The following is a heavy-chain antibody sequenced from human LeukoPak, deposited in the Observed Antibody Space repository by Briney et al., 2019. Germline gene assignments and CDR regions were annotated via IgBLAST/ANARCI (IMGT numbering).Heavy chain of an antibody. Sequence: GASVKVSCKTSGFTFTSSAMQWVRQARGQRLEWIGWIVVGSGNTKYAQKFQERVAITRDTSTSTAYMELSNLRSEDTAVYYCAADLEIQLWFGVGYGMDVWGQGTTVTVSS. CDR2: IVVGSGNT. J-gene: IGHJ6*02. V-gene: IGHV1-58*02. D-gene: IGHD5-18*01. CDR1: GFTFTSSA. CDR3: AADLEIQLWFGVGYGMDV.